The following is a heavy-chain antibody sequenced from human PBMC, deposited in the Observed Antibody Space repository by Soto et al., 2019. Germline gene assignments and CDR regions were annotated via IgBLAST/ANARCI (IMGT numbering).Heavy chain of an antibody. Sequence: SETLSLTCTVSGGSISSYYWSWIRQPPGKGLEWIGYIYYSGSTNYDPSLKSRVTISVDTSKNQFSLKLSSVTAADTAVYYCARMVAAAGFDYWGQGTLVTVSS. CDR3: ARMVAAAGFDY. CDR2: IYYSGST. CDR1: GGSISSYY. V-gene: IGHV4-59*12. D-gene: IGHD6-13*01. J-gene: IGHJ4*02.